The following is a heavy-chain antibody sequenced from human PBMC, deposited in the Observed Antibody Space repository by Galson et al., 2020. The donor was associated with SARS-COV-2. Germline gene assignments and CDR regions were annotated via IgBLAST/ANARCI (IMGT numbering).Heavy chain of an antibody. Sequence: LNWVRQATGQGLEWMGWVNANSGNTGYAQKFQGRVTLTRNTSINTASMVLTSLTFDDTAVYYCTRGAGYFDSGRYSSDYWGQGTLVTVSS. J-gene: IGHJ4*02. V-gene: IGHV1-8*01. D-gene: IGHD3-22*01. CDR2: VNANSGNT. CDR3: TRGAGYFDSGRYSSDY.